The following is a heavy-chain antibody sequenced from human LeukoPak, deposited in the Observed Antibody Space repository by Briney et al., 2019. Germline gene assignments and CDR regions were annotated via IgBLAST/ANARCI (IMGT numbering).Heavy chain of an antibody. Sequence: SETLSLTCAVYGGSFSGYYWSWIRQPPGEGLEWIGEINHSGSTNYNPSLKSRVTISVDTSKNQFSLKLSSVTAADTAVYYCARIPTNAVPAAHNGFDIWGQGTMLTVSS. CDR2: INHSGST. CDR1: GGSFSGYY. D-gene: IGHD2-2*01. J-gene: IGHJ3*02. V-gene: IGHV4-34*01. CDR3: ARIPTNAVPAAHNGFDI.